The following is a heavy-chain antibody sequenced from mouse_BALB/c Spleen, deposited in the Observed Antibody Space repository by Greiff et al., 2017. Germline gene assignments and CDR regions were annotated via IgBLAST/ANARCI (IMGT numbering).Heavy chain of an antibody. CDR3: ARSRYYYGSSWDY. CDR1: GYAFSSYW. V-gene: IGHV1-80*01. D-gene: IGHD1-1*01. J-gene: IGHJ2*01. CDR2: IYPGDGDT. Sequence: VQLQESGAELVRPASSVKISCKASGYAFSSYWMNWVKQRPGQGLEWIGQIYPGDGDTNYNGKFKGKATLTADKSSSTAYMQLSSLTSEDSAVYFCARSRYYYGSSWDYWGQGTTLTVSS.